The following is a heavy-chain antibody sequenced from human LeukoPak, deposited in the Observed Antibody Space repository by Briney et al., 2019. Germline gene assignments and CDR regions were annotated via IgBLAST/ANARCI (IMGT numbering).Heavy chain of an antibody. CDR1: GYTFTVYY. CDR2: INPNSGGT. Sequence: ASVKVSCKASGYTFTVYYMHWVRQAPGQGLEWMGWINPNSGGTNYAQKFQGRVTMTRDTSISTAYMELSRLRSDDTAVYYCARVRSTDYYGSGSSPNNRPFDYWGQGTLVTVSS. D-gene: IGHD3-10*01. CDR3: ARVRSTDYYGSGSSPNNRPFDY. V-gene: IGHV1-2*02. J-gene: IGHJ4*02.